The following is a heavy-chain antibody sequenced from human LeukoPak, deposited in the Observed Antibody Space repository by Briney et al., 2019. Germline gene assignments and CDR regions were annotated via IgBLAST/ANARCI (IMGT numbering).Heavy chain of an antibody. V-gene: IGHV3-7*01. CDR2: IKQDVSEK. J-gene: IGHJ4*02. CDR3: ARDRWGYSYGGD. CDR1: GFTFTSYW. D-gene: IGHD5-18*01. Sequence: GGSLRLSCAASGFTFTSYWMSWVRHAPGKGLEWVANIKQDVSEKYYVDSVKVRFTISRNNAKNSLYLQLNILRAEYTAVYYCARDRWGYSYGGDWGQGTLVTVSS.